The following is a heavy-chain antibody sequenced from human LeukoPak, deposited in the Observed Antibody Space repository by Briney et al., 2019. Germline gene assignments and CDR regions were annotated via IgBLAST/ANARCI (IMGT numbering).Heavy chain of an antibody. CDR3: ARDPSGRQLRSFDP. CDR1: GGSISSSSYY. Sequence: SETLSLTCTVSGGSISSSSYYWGWIRQPPGKGLEWIGSIYYSGSTNYNPSLKSRVTISADTSKNQFSLKLSSVTAADTAVYYCARDPSGRQLRSFDPWGQGTLVTVSS. D-gene: IGHD6-6*01. CDR2: IYYSGST. V-gene: IGHV4-39*07. J-gene: IGHJ5*02.